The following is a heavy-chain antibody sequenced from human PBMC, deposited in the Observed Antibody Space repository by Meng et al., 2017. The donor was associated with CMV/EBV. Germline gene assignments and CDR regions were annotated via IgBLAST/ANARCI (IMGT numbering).Heavy chain of an antibody. CDR3: ARHYCSSDICYGYFDY. V-gene: IGHV1-69*05. J-gene: IGHJ4*02. D-gene: IGHD2-2*01. CDR1: GGTFSSYV. CDR2: IIPTVGTA. Sequence: SVKVSCKASGGTFSSYVINWVRQAPGQGLECMGGIIPTVGTANYAQKFQGRVTINTDESMNTVYMELSSLRSEDTAVYYCARHYCSSDICYGYFDYWGQGTLVTVSS.